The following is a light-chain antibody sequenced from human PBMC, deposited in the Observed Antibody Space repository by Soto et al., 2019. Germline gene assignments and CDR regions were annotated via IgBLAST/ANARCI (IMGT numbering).Light chain of an antibody. Sequence: DIQLTQSPPSLSASVGDRVTITCRASQAISIYVAWYQQKPGKIPKLLIFSASTVQSGVPSRFSGSGSGTDFTLTISNLQPEDVATYYCQKCNSAPLTFGPGTKVDLK. V-gene: IGKV1-27*01. J-gene: IGKJ3*01. CDR1: QAISIY. CDR2: SAS. CDR3: QKCNSAPLT.